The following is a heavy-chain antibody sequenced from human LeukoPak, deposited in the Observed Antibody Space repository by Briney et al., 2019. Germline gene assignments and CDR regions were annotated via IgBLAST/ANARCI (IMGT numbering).Heavy chain of an antibody. CDR2: MNPNSGNT. CDR1: GYTFTSYD. Sequence: ASVKVSCKASGYTFTSYDINWVRQATGQGLEWMGWMNPNSGNTGYAQKFQGRVTITRNTSISTAYMELSSLRSEDTAVYYCARDDLWFGEFSTTNWFDPWGQGTLVTVSS. CDR3: ARDDLWFGEFSTTNWFDP. D-gene: IGHD3-10*01. J-gene: IGHJ5*02. V-gene: IGHV1-8*03.